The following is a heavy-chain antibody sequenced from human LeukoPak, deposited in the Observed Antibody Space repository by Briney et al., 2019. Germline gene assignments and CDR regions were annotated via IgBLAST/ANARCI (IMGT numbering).Heavy chain of an antibody. V-gene: IGHV3-66*01. CDR1: GFTVSSNY. CDR3: ARDGRYYGSGTYATFDY. J-gene: IGHJ4*02. CDR2: IYSGGST. D-gene: IGHD3-10*01. Sequence: PGGSLRLSCAASGFTVSSNYMSWVRQAPGKGLEWVSVIYSGGSTYYADSVKGRFTISRDNSKSTLYLQMNSLRGEDTAMYYCARDGRYYGSGTYATFDYWGQGTLVTVSS.